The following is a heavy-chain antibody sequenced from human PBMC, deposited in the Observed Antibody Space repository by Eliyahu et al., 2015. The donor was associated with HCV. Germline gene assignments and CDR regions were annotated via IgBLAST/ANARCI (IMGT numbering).Heavy chain of an antibody. J-gene: IGHJ3*02. D-gene: IGHD3-22*01. V-gene: IGHV4-59*01. CDR2: IYFSGRT. CDR1: GGSINTYY. Sequence: QVQLQESGPGLVKPSETLSLTCTVPGGSINTYYWSWIRQPPGKRLEWIGDIYFSGRTNYNPSLKSRVTISVDTSKNHFSLKLSSVTAADTAVYYCARALVYDSDDYSLHDAFDIWGQGTMVTVSS. CDR3: ARALVYDSDDYSLHDAFDI.